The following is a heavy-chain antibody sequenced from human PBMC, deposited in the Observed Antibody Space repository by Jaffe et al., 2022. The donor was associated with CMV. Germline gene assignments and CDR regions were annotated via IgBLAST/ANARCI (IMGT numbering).Heavy chain of an antibody. D-gene: IGHD3-9*01. CDR2: IWYDGSNK. Sequence: QVQLVESGGGVVQPGRSLRLSCAASGFTFSSYGMHWVRQAPGKGLEWVAVIWYDGSNKYYADSVKGRFTISRDNSKNTLYLQMNSLRAEDTAVYYCARTYILTGEIDYWGQGTLVTVSS. V-gene: IGHV3-33*01. CDR3: ARTYILTGEIDY. CDR1: GFTFSSYG. J-gene: IGHJ4*02.